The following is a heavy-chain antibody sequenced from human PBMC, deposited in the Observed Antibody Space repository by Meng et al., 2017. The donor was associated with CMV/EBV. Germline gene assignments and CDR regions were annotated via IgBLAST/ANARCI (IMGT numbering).Heavy chain of an antibody. CDR1: GYTFTSYG. CDR3: ARDYPPGIAAAGRGSDY. CDR2: ISAYNGNT. J-gene: IGHJ4*02. Sequence: ASVKVSCKASGYTFTSYGISWVRQAPGQGLEWMGWISAYNGNTNYAQKLQGRVTMTTDTSTSTAYMELRSLRSDDTAVYYCARDYPPGIAAAGRGSDYWGQGTLVTVSS. D-gene: IGHD6-13*01. V-gene: IGHV1-18*01.